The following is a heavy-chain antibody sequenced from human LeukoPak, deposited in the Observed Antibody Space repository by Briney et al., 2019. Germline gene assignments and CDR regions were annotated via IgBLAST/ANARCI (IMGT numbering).Heavy chain of an antibody. J-gene: IGHJ4*02. CDR2: IRYDGSNK. Sequence: GGSLRLSCAASGFTFSSYGMHWVRQAPGKGLEWVAFIRYDGSNKYYADSVKGRFTISRDNSKNTLYLQMNSLRAEDTAVYYCAKGRFLEWLLSFDYWGQGTLVTVSS. CDR1: GFTFSSYG. V-gene: IGHV3-30*02. D-gene: IGHD3-3*01. CDR3: AKGRFLEWLLSFDY.